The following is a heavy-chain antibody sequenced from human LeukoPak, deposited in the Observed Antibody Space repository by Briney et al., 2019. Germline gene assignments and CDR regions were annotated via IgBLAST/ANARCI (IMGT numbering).Heavy chain of an antibody. Sequence: PSETLSLTCTVSGGSISSGSYYWSWIRQPAGKGLEWIGRIYTSGNTYYNASLKSRVTISVDTSKNQFSLKLTSVTAADTAVYYCARGDYYGSGSPLDYWGQGTLVTVSS. CDR1: GGSISSGSYY. CDR3: ARGDYYGSGSPLDY. D-gene: IGHD3-10*01. CDR2: IYTSGNT. J-gene: IGHJ4*02. V-gene: IGHV4-61*02.